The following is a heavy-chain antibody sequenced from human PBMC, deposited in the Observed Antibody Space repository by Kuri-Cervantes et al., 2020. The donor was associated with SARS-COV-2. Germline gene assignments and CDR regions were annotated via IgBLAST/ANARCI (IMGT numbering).Heavy chain of an antibody. D-gene: IGHD5-18*01. CDR1: GFTFSSYS. Sequence: GESLKISCAASGFTFSSYSMNWVRQAPGKGLEWGSSISRSSSYIYYADSVKGRFTNSRDNAKHSLYLKMNSLRAEDTAVYYCARVHSDGPQDYYYYGMDVWGQGTMVTVSS. CDR2: ISRSSSYI. CDR3: ARVHSDGPQDYYYYGMDV. J-gene: IGHJ6*02. V-gene: IGHV3-21*01.